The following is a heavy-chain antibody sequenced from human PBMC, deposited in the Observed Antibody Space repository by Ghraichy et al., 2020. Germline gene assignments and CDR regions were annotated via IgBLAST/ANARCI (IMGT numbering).Heavy chain of an antibody. CDR2: IYYTGKT. CDR3: ATYSTTFGWFDP. J-gene: IGHJ5*02. D-gene: IGHD3-10*01. Sequence: GSLRLSCTVSGGSITNNGYLWGWIRQPPGQGLEWIGNIYYTGKTYYNPSLQSRVTISIDTPKNQFSLKLTSVTAADTALYYCATYSTTFGWFDPWGQGTLVTVSS. V-gene: IGHV4-39*01. CDR1: GGSITNNGYL.